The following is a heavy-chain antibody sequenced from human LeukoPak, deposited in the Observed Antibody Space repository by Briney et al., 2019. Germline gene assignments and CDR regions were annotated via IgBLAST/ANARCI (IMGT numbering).Heavy chain of an antibody. CDR2: ISSSSSYI. V-gene: IGHV3-21*01. J-gene: IGHJ4*02. Sequence: GGSLRLSCAASGFTFSSYSMNWVRQAPGKGLEWVSSISSSSSYIYYADSVKGRFTISRDNAKNSPYLQMNSLRAEDTAVYYCARGGIVALDYWGQGTLVTVSS. CDR3: ARGGIVALDY. D-gene: IGHD5-12*01. CDR1: GFTFSSYS.